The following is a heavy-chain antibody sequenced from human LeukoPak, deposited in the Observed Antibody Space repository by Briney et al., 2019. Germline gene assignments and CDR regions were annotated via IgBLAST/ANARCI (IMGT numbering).Heavy chain of an antibody. D-gene: IGHD3-16*01. CDR3: AKWGTTLDY. V-gene: IGHV3-30*18. CDR1: GFTFSSYG. Sequence: GGSLRLSCAASGFTFSSYGMHWVRQAPGKGLEWVAFISYDGSNKYYADSVKGRFTISRDNSKSTLYLQMNSLRAEGTAVYYCAKWGTTLDYWGQGTLVTVSS. CDR2: ISYDGSNK. J-gene: IGHJ4*02.